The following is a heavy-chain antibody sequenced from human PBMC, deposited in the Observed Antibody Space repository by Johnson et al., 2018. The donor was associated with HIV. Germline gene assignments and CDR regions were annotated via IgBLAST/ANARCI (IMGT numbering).Heavy chain of an antibody. Sequence: QMLLVESGGGVVQTGRSLRLSCAASGFIFSSYAMHWVRQAPGEGLEWVAVISYDGNKTYYADSVKGRFTISRDNYKNTLYLDMNSLRGGDTAVYFCAKGGQQLADPFDIWGQGTLVTVSS. CDR1: GFIFSSYA. CDR2: ISYDGNKT. V-gene: IGHV3-30*04. CDR3: AKGGQQLADPFDI. J-gene: IGHJ3*02. D-gene: IGHD6-13*01.